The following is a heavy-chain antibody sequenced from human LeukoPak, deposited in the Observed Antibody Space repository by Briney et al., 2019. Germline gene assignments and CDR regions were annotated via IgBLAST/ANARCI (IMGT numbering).Heavy chain of an antibody. D-gene: IGHD6-13*01. CDR3: ARPLTAAGTNYYYYGMDV. J-gene: IGHJ6*02. V-gene: IGHV1-2*02. Sequence: GASVKVSCKASGYTFTGYYMHWVRQAPGQGLEWMGWINPNSGGTNYAQKFQGRVTMTRDTSISTAYMELSRLRSDDTAVYYCARPLTAAGTNYYYYGMDVWGQGTTVTFSS. CDR1: GYTFTGYY. CDR2: INPNSGGT.